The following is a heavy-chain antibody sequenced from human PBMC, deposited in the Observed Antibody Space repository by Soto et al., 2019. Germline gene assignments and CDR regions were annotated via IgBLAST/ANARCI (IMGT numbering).Heavy chain of an antibody. CDR3: ARFFGSGFDY. Sequence: EVQLVESGGGLVQPGGSLRLSCVASGFTFSTDSMNWVSQAPGKGLEWVAHISASGATRYDADSVKGRFTISRDNAKNSLYLQMDSLRNEDTAVYYCARFFGSGFDYWGQGTLVTVSS. CDR1: GFTFSTDS. V-gene: IGHV3-48*02. CDR2: ISASGATR. J-gene: IGHJ4*02. D-gene: IGHD6-19*01.